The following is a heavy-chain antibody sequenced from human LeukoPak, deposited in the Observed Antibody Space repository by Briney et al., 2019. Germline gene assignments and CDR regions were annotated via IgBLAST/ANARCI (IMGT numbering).Heavy chain of an antibody. J-gene: IGHJ4*02. V-gene: IGHV3-66*02. CDR1: GFTVSSNY. CDR3: ASAYVFWSVYYPTDY. D-gene: IGHD3-3*01. CDR2: IYSGGST. Sequence: GGSLRLSCAASGFTVSSNYMSWVRQVPGKGLEWVSVIYSGGSTYYADSVKGRFTISRDNSKNTLYLQMNSLRAEDTAVYYCASAYVFWSVYYPTDYWGQGPLVTVSS.